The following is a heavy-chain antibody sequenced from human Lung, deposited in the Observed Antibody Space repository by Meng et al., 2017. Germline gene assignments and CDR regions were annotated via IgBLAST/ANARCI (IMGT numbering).Heavy chain of an antibody. J-gene: IGHJ2*01. CDR1: GGSISSGGYY. Sequence: QGPGPGGLCPSRPLPLPCTVFGGSISSGGYYWSWIRQNPGKGLEWIGYIYYSGSTYYNPSLKSRVTISVDTSKNQFSLKLSSVTAADTAVYYCAREPYYYGSGSYSSYWYFDLWGRGTLVTVSS. V-gene: IGHV4-31*03. CDR3: AREPYYYGSGSYSSYWYFDL. D-gene: IGHD3-10*01. CDR2: IYYSGST.